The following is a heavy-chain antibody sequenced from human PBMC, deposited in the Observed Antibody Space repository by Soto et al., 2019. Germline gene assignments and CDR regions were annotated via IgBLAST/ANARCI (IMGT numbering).Heavy chain of an antibody. J-gene: IGHJ4*02. CDR2: ITNTGGST. CDR3: AKAGYGSGSYYTLSFDY. V-gene: IGHV3-23*01. Sequence: PGGSLRLSCAGSGFTFRSHAVSWVRQAPGKGLECVSSITNTGGSTYYADSVKGRFTISRDNSKNTVYLQMNSLRAEDTAVYYCAKAGYGSGSYYTLSFDYWGQGSLVTVSS. D-gene: IGHD3-10*01. CDR1: GFTFRSHA.